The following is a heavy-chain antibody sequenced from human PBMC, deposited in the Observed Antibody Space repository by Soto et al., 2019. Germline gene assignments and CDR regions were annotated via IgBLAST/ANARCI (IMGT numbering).Heavy chain of an antibody. D-gene: IGHD6-19*01. V-gene: IGHV3-23*01. CDR2: ISGSGGST. Sequence: GGSLRLSYAASGFTFSSYAMSWVRQAPGKGLEWVSAISGSGGSTYYADSVKGRFTISRDNSKNTLYLQMNSLRAEDTAVYYCAKDRSSGIAVAVHDYWGQGTLVXVS. J-gene: IGHJ4*02. CDR1: GFTFSSYA. CDR3: AKDRSSGIAVAVHDY.